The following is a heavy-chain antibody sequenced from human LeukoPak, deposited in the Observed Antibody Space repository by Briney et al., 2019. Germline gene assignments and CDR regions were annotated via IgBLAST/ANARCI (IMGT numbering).Heavy chain of an antibody. Sequence: GGSLRLSCAASGFNFSNYGMHWVRQAPGKGLEWVAFIRYDGSNKYYADSVKGRFTISRDNSKNTLYLQMNSLRAEDTAVYYCAKLVYYGSGSGVDYWGQGTLVTVSS. D-gene: IGHD3-10*01. V-gene: IGHV3-30*02. CDR2: IRYDGSNK. CDR1: GFNFSNYG. J-gene: IGHJ4*02. CDR3: AKLVYYGSGSGVDY.